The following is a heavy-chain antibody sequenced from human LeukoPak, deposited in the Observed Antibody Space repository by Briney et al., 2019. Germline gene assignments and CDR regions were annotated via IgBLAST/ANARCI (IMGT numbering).Heavy chain of an antibody. CDR2: IYSGGST. CDR3: ARGLNVVVPAAMNYFDY. V-gene: IGHV3-66*01. J-gene: IGHJ4*02. Sequence: GGSLRLSCAASGFTVSSNYMSWVRQAPGKGLEWVSVIYSGGSTYYADSVKGRFTISRDISKNTLYFQMNSLRAEDTAVYYCARGLNVVVPAAMNYFDYWGQGTLVTVSS. D-gene: IGHD2-2*01. CDR1: GFTVSSNY.